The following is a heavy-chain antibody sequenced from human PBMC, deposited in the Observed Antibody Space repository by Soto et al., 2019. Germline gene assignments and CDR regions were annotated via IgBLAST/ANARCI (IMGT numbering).Heavy chain of an antibody. J-gene: IGHJ5*02. CDR2: ISVYNGNT. Sequence: ASVKVSCKASGYTFTSYGINWVRQAPGQGLEWMGWISVYNGNTKYGQKYEGRATMTADTSTSTAYMEMRSLRSDDTAVYYCARGAMDYGDYVGGWFDPWGQGTLVTVSS. D-gene: IGHD4-17*01. CDR1: GYTFTSYG. V-gene: IGHV1-18*01. CDR3: ARGAMDYGDYVGGWFDP.